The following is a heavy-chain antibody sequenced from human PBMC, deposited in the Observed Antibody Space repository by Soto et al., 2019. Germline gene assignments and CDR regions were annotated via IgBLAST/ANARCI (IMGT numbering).Heavy chain of an antibody. J-gene: IGHJ4*02. V-gene: IGHV3-30*18. Sequence: PGGSLRLSCGASGFTFSINDMHWVRQAPGRGLEWVAVISNDGNNKYYADSVKGRFTLSRDNSKNMVYLQMDSLRVEDTAVYFCAKDHQTYNWDYLFDSWGQGTLVTVS. CDR2: ISNDGNNK. CDR3: AKDHQTYNWDYLFDS. CDR1: GFTFSIND. D-gene: IGHD1-7*01.